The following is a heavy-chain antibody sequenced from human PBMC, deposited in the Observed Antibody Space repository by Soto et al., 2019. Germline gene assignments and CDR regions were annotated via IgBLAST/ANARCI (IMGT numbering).Heavy chain of an antibody. Sequence: SVKVSCKVSGYTLTELSMHWVRQAPGKGLEWMGGFDPEDGETIYAQKFQGRVTMTEDTSTDTAYMELSSLRSEDTAVYYCATVLEGSSGYYINWFDPWGQGTLVTVSS. V-gene: IGHV1-24*01. J-gene: IGHJ5*02. D-gene: IGHD3-22*01. CDR1: GYTLTELS. CDR3: ATVLEGSSGYYINWFDP. CDR2: FDPEDGET.